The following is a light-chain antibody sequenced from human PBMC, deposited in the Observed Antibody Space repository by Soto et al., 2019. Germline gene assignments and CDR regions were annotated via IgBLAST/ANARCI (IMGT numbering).Light chain of an antibody. CDR3: YSSRSSSSTFHV. CDR2: GVS. V-gene: IGLV2-14*03. CDR1: SSDIGGSNY. Sequence: QSALTQPASVSGSPGQSITISCAGTSSDIGGSNYVSWYQQHPGKAPKLMIYGVSNRPSGVSNRFSGSKSGNTASVTISGLQAEDEADYFCYSSRSSSSTFHVFGTGTKVTVL. J-gene: IGLJ1*01.